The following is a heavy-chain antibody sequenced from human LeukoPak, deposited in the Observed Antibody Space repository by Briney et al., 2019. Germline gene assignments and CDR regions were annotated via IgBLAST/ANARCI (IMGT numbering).Heavy chain of an antibody. CDR1: GFTFSRYW. J-gene: IGHJ3*02. V-gene: IGHV3-74*01. D-gene: IGHD3-10*01. CDR3: VREGDDAFDI. Sequence: GGSLRLSCAASGFTFSRYWMHWVRQAPGKGLVWVSRINGGATSTSYADSVKGRFTISRDNAKNTLYLQINSLRAEDTAVYYCVREGDDAFDIWGQGTMVTVSS. CDR2: INGGATST.